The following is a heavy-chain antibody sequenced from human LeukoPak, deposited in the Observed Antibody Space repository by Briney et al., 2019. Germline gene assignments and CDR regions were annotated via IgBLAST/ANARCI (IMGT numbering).Heavy chain of an antibody. CDR2: IYYSGST. J-gene: IGHJ5*02. V-gene: IGHV4-59*08. CDR3: ARHFTEGWFDP. CDR1: GGSISSYY. Sequence: SETLSLTCTVSGGSISSYYWSWIRQPPGKGLEWIGYIYYSGSTNYNPSLKSRVTISVDTSKNQFSLKLSSVTAADTAVYYCARHFTEGWFDPWGQGTLVTVSS.